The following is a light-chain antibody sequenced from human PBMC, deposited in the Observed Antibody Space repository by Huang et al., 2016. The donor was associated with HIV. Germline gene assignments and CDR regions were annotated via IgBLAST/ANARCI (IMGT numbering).Light chain of an antibody. CDR2: AAS. V-gene: IGKV1-6*01. CDR3: LQTYTDPHT. Sequence: AIQMTQSPSSLAAAVGDRVTITCRASQDIRDDLAWFQQRPGKVPKFLISAASTLQSGVPSRFSGSGSGTDFILTITSLQPEDFAAYYCLQTYTDPHTFGQGTNLQIK. CDR1: QDIRDD. J-gene: IGKJ2*01.